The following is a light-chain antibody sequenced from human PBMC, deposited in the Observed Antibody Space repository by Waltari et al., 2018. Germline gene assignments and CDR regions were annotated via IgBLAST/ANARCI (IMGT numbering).Light chain of an antibody. CDR2: DAS. CDR3: QQYDNLLT. J-gene: IGKJ4*01. Sequence: DIQMTPSPSSLSASVGARVPITCKASQDISNYLNWYQQKPGKAPKLLIYDASNLETGVPSRFSGSGSGTDFTFTISSLQPEDIATYYCQQYDNLLTFGGGTKVEIK. CDR1: QDISNY. V-gene: IGKV1-33*01.